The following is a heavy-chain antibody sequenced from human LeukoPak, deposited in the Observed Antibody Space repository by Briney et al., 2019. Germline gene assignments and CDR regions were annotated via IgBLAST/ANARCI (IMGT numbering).Heavy chain of an antibody. D-gene: IGHD2-2*01. Sequence: ASVKVSCKASGYTFTSYDINWVRQATGQGLEWMGWMNPNSGNTGYAQKFQGRVTMTRNTSISTAYMELSSLRSEDTAVYYCARGWQRQYQLLPYYWGQGTLVTVSS. CDR2: MNPNSGNT. V-gene: IGHV1-8*01. CDR3: ARGWQRQYQLLPYY. CDR1: GYTFTSYD. J-gene: IGHJ4*02.